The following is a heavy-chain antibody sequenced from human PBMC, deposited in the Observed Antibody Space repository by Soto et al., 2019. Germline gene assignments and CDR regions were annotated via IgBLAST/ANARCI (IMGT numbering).Heavy chain of an antibody. CDR2: IGGYKGNT. J-gene: IGHJ4*02. V-gene: IGHV1-18*01. Sequence: QVQLVQSGAEVREPGASVKVSCKASGYTFTNYGVSWVRQAPGQGLEWMGWIGGYKGNTNYAQKLQGRVTLTTDTPTSTAYMELRSLRSDDTAVYYCAPHTLDPGMPSGDWGQGTLVTVSS. CDR3: APHTLDPGMPSGD. D-gene: IGHD5-18*01. CDR1: GYTFTNYG.